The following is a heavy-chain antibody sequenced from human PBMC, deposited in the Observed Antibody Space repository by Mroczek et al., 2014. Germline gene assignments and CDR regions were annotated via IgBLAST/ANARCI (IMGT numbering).Heavy chain of an antibody. CDR2: ISSSGSTI. Sequence: QVQLQQSGGGLVKPGGSLRLSCAASGFTFSDYYMSWIRQAPGKGLEWVSYISSSGSTIYYADSVKGRFTISRDNAKNSLYLQMNSLRAEDTAVYYCARTRRYDSSLTYYFDYWGQGTLVTVSS. V-gene: IGHV3-11*01. CDR3: ARTRRYDSSLTYYFDY. D-gene: IGHD3-22*01. CDR1: GFTFSDYY. J-gene: IGHJ4*02.